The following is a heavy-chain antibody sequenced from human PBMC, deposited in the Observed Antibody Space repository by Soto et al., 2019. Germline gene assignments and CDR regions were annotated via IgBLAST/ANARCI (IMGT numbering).Heavy chain of an antibody. D-gene: IGHD5-12*01. V-gene: IGHV4-39*01. CDR1: GGSISSSSYY. CDR2: IYYSGST. CDR3: ASTRRDGYNNYYYYYGMDV. J-gene: IGHJ6*02. Sequence: SETLSLTCTVSGGSISSSSYYWGWIRQPPGKGLEWIGSIYYSGSTYYNPSLKSRVTISVDTSKNQFSLKLSSVTAADTAVYYCASTRRDGYNNYYYYYGMDVWGQGTTVTVSS.